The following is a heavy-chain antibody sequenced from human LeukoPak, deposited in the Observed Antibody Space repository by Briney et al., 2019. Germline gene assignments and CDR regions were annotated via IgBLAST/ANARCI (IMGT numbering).Heavy chain of an antibody. V-gene: IGHV1-46*01. Sequence: ASVGLSCRSFGDTFSSYFLNWVRQAPGEGLEWIGIMNFSVRSAIYAQRVQGRLTFTRDKSKNTVYMELSSLRADDTAVYYCVREGEMDPASFDFWGQGTLVTVSS. D-gene: IGHD2-8*01. CDR2: MNFSVRSA. CDR3: VREGEMDPASFDF. CDR1: GDTFSSYF. J-gene: IGHJ4*02.